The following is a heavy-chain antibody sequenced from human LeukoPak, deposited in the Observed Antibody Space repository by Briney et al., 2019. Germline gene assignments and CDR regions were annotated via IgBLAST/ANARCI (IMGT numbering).Heavy chain of an antibody. CDR2: ISGSGGST. D-gene: IGHD2-2*01. CDR1: GFTFSSYS. CDR3: AKDPHVVVPAVDY. V-gene: IGHV3-23*01. Sequence: TGGSLRLSCAASGFTFSSYSMNWVRQAPGKGLEWVSAISGSGGSTYYADSVKGRFTISRDNSKNTLYLQMNSLRAEDTAVYYCAKDPHVVVPAVDYWGQGTLVTVSS. J-gene: IGHJ4*02.